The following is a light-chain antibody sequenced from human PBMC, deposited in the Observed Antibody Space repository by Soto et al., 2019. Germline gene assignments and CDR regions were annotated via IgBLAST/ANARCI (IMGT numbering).Light chain of an antibody. J-gene: IGLJ1*01. V-gene: IGLV1-40*01. Sequence: QSVLTQPPSVSGAPGQRVTISCTGGSSNIGAGYDVHWYQQLPGTAPKLLIYGNSNRPSGVPDRFSGSKSGTSASLAITGLQAEDEADYYCQSYDSSLSGSMVFGTGTKVTVL. CDR3: QSYDSSLSGSMV. CDR2: GNS. CDR1: SSNIGAGYD.